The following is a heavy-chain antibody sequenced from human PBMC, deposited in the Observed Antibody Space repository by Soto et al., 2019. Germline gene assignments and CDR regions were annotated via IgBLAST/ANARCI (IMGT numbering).Heavy chain of an antibody. D-gene: IGHD3-9*01. CDR3: AKPPYTYYDILTGYPHDY. Sequence: GGSLRLSCAASGFTFSSYAMSWVRQAPGKGLEWVSAISGSGGSTYYADSVKGRCTISRDNSKNTRYLQMNSLRAEDKAVYYCAKPPYTYYDILTGYPHDYWGQGTLVTVSS. CDR1: GFTFSSYA. J-gene: IGHJ4*02. CDR2: ISGSGGST. V-gene: IGHV3-23*01.